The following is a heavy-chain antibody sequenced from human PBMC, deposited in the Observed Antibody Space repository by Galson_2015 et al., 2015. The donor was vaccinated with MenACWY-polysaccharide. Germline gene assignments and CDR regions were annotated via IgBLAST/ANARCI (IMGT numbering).Heavy chain of an antibody. CDR3: ARDPGPASIQYFDY. D-gene: IGHD4-11*01. V-gene: IGHV1-18*01. J-gene: IGHJ4*02. CDR1: GYTLSSYG. CDR2: ISTNDGHT. Sequence: SVKVSCKASGYTLSSYGLTWVRQAPGQGLEWTGWISTNDGHTNYEQKFQGRVTMTTDTFTSTVYMELRSLRSDDTAIYYCARDPGPASIQYFDYWASEPWSPSPQ.